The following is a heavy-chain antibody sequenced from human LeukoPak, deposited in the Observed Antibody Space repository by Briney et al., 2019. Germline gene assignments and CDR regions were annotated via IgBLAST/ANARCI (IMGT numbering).Heavy chain of an antibody. V-gene: IGHV3-23*01. D-gene: IGHD3-10*01. Sequence: GGSLRLSCAASGFTFSNYAMSWVRQAPGKGLEWVSALGGSGINTYYADSVKGRFTISRDNSKNTLYLQMNSLRAEDTAVYYCARVSLSGSFDYWGQGTLVPVSS. J-gene: IGHJ4*02. CDR1: GFTFSNYA. CDR3: ARVSLSGSFDY. CDR2: LGGSGINT.